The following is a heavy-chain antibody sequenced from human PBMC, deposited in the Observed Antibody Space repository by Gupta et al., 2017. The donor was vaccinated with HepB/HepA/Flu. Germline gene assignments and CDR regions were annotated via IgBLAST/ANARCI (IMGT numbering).Heavy chain of an antibody. Sequence: QVQLVESGGGVVQPERSLRLSCAASGFTFSSYGMHWVRQAPGKGLEWVAVISYDGSNKYYADSVKGRFTISRDNSKNTLYLQMNSLRAEDTAVYYCAKGDYGDGGLDYWGQGTLVTVSS. J-gene: IGHJ4*02. CDR3: AKGDYGDGGLDY. CDR2: ISYDGSNK. CDR1: GFTFSSYG. V-gene: IGHV3-30*18. D-gene: IGHD4-17*01.